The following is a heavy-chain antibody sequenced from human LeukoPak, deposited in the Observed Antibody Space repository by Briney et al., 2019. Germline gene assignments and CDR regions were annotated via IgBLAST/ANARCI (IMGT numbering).Heavy chain of an antibody. CDR3: ARSDRDLWYFDL. CDR1: GGSISTYY. V-gene: IGHV4-59*01. CDR2: VYYSGTT. J-gene: IGHJ2*01. Sequence: SETLSLTCTASGGSISTYYWSWIRQPPGKGLEWIGYVYYSGTTNYKYKSSLKSRVTISVDTSKNQFSLRLSSVTAADTAVYYCARSDRDLWYFDLWGRGTLVTVSS.